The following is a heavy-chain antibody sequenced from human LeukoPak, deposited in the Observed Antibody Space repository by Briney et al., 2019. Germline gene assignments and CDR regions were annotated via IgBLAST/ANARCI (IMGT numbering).Heavy chain of an antibody. D-gene: IGHD3-10*01. CDR1: GGSISSYY. CDR3: ARDRRFGEFGFDY. J-gene: IGHJ4*02. V-gene: IGHV4-59*01. CDR2: IYYSGST. Sequence: SETLSLTCTVSGGSISSYYWSWIRQPPGKGLEWIGYIYYSGSTNYNPSLKSRVTISVDTSKNQFSLKLSSVTAADTAVYYCARDRRFGEFGFDYWGQGTLVTVSS.